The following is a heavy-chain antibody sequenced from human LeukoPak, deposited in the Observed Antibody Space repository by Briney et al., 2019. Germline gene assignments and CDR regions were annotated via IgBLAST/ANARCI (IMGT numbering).Heavy chain of an antibody. Sequence: SSETLSLTCAVSGGSISSSNWWSWVRQPPGKGLEWIGEIYHSGSTNYNPSLKSRVTISVDKSKNQFSLKLSSVTAADTAVYYCASGFSMIVVSFDYWGQGTLVTVSS. V-gene: IGHV4-4*02. CDR3: ASGFSMIVVSFDY. J-gene: IGHJ4*02. CDR1: GGSISSSNW. CDR2: IYHSGST. D-gene: IGHD3-22*01.